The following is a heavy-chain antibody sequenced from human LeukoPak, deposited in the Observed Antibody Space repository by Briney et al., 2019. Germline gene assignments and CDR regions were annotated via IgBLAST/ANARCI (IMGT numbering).Heavy chain of an antibody. V-gene: IGHV4-59*08. CDR2: IYYSGRT. Sequence: PSETLSLTCTVSGGSINSYYWNWIRQSPGKGLEWIGYIYYSGRTNYNPSLQSRVTISVDTSKNQFSLKLSSVTAADTAVYYCARQNYYGNCIDYWGQGTLVTVSS. CDR3: ARQNYYGNCIDY. D-gene: IGHD3-10*01. CDR1: GGSINSYY. J-gene: IGHJ4*02.